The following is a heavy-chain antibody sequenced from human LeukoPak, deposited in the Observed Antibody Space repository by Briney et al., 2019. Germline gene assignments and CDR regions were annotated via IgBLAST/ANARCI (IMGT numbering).Heavy chain of an antibody. Sequence: TGGSLRLSCAASGFTVSSNYMSWVRQAPGKGLEWVSVIYSGGSTYYADSVKGRFTISRDNSKNTLYLQMNSLRAEDTAVYYCARGRDYGDYALDYWGQGTLVTVSS. J-gene: IGHJ4*02. D-gene: IGHD4-17*01. CDR3: ARGRDYGDYALDY. CDR1: GFTVSSNY. CDR2: IYSGGST. V-gene: IGHV3-53*01.